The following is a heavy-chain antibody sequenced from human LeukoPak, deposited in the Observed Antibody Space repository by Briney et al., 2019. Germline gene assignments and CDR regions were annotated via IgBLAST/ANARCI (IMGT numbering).Heavy chain of an antibody. CDR2: IFYSGST. V-gene: IGHV4-30-4*08. D-gene: IGHD6-6*01. J-gene: IGHJ3*02. CDR1: GGSINSADYY. Sequence: SQTLSLTCSVSGGSINSADYYWGWIRQPPGKGLECIGYIFYSGSTSYNPSLKSRLTILLDTSKNQFSLKLSSVTAADTAVYYCARALGGEQLAINAFDIWGQGTMVTVSS. CDR3: ARALGGEQLAINAFDI.